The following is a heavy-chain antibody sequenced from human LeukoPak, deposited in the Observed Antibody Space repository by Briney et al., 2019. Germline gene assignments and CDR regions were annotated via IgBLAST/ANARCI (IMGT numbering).Heavy chain of an antibody. CDR2: IYYSGST. J-gene: IGHJ4*02. CDR3: ARERTDYYDSSGYQAYFDY. Sequence: SETLSLTCTVSGGSISSYYWSWIRQPPGKGLEWIAYIYYSGSTNYNPSLKSRVTISVDTSKNQFSLKLSSVTAADTAVYYCARERTDYYDSSGYQAYFDYWGQGTLVTVSS. V-gene: IGHV4-59*01. D-gene: IGHD3-22*01. CDR1: GGSISSYY.